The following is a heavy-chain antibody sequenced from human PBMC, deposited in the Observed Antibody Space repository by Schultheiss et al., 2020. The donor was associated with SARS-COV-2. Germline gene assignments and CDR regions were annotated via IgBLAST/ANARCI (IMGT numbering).Heavy chain of an antibody. CDR1: GGSISRYY. V-gene: IGHV4-59*08. CDR2: IYYSGST. D-gene: IGHD2-8*01. J-gene: IGHJ6*02. CDR3: ARRNNVCTNGICYTYYYYALDV. Sequence: SETLSLTCSVSGGSISRYYWSWIRQSPGKGLEWIGYIYYSGSTSYKPSLKSRVTMSVDTSKNQFSLKLSSVTAADTAVYYCARRNNVCTNGICYTYYYYALDVWGQGTTVTVSS.